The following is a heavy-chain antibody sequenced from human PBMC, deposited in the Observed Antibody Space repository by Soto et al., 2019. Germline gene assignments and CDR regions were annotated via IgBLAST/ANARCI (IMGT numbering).Heavy chain of an antibody. D-gene: IGHD5-12*01. V-gene: IGHV1-69*13. Sequence: SVKVSCKASGYTFTSYGISWVRQAPGQGLEWMGGIIPIFGTANYAQKFQGRVTITADESTSTAYMELSSLRSEDTAVYYCARAFDSGYGHWGQGTLVTVSS. J-gene: IGHJ4*02. CDR1: GYTFTSYG. CDR2: IIPIFGTA. CDR3: ARAFDSGYGH.